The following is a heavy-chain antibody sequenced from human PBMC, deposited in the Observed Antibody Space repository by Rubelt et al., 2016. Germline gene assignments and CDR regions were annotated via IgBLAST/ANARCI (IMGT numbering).Heavy chain of an antibody. CDR1: GFTFGTSW. CDR3: VRDVN. J-gene: IGHJ4*01. D-gene: IGHD1-1*01. Sequence: EVLLVEFGGGLVQPGGSLRLSCASSGFTFGTSWMNWVRQAPGKGPERVATIKFDGTEKYYLDSVKGRLTISRDNAKNSLDLQMNTLSAEDTAVYYCVRDVNGGRGTLVTVSS. CDR2: IKFDGTEK. V-gene: IGHV3-7*03.